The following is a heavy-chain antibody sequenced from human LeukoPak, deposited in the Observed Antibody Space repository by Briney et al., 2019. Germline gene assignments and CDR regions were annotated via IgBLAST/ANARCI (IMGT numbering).Heavy chain of an antibody. CDR3: ARVREEYCSGGSCYSFDY. V-gene: IGHV4-61*01. J-gene: IGHJ4*02. CDR2: IFNSGST. D-gene: IGHD2-15*01. CDR1: GGSISSDTYS. Sequence: PSETLSLTCAVSGGSISSDTYSWSWIRQPPGKGLEWIGCIFNSGSTNYNPSLKSRVTISVDTSKTQFSLKLSSVTAADTAVYYCARVREEYCSGGSCYSFDYWGQGTLVTVSS.